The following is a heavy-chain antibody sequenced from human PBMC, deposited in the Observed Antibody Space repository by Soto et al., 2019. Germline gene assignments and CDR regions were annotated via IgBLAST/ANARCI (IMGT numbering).Heavy chain of an antibody. J-gene: IGHJ6*04. D-gene: IGHD2-2*01. CDR3: ARAGYSSTSCSDV. V-gene: IGHV4-34*01. CDR2: INHSGST. Sequence: SETLSLTCAVYGGSFSGYYWSWIRQPPGKGLEWIGEINHSGSTNYNPSLKSRVTISVDTSKNQFSLKLSSVTAADTAVYYWARAGYSSTSCSDVWGKGTTVTVSS. CDR1: GGSFSGYY.